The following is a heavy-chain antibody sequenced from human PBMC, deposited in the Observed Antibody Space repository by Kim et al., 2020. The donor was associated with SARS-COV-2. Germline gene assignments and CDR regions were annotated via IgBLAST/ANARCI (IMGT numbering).Heavy chain of an antibody. J-gene: IGHJ5*01. CDR3: SRDTFGPEDS. D-gene: IGHD3-3*01. V-gene: IGHV3-74*01. Sequence: TDYADSVTGRFTISKDRAKNMLFLHMNSLTVEDTAVYFCSRDTFGPEDSWGQGTLVTVSS. CDR2: T.